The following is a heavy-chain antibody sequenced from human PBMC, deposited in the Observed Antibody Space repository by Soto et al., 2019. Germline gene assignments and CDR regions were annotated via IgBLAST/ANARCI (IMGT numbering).Heavy chain of an antibody. J-gene: IGHJ4*02. CDR3: ARANYYDSSGLDY. Sequence: SETLSLTCAVSGGSISSDGYSWSWIRQPPGKVLEWLGYIYHSGSTYYNPSLKSRVTISVDRSKNQFSLKLSSVTAADTAVYYCARANYYDSSGLDYWGQGTLVTVS. CDR2: IYHSGST. D-gene: IGHD3-22*01. V-gene: IGHV4-30-2*01. CDR1: GGSISSDGYS.